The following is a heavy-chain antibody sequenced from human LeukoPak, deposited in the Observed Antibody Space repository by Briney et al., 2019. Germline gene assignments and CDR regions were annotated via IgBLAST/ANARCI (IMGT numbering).Heavy chain of an antibody. CDR3: ARRGDYRAGWFDS. CDR2: IYYSGTT. Sequence: SETLSLTCTVSGGSISSYYWSWIRQPPGKGLEWIGNIYYSGTTYYNPSLKSRVTISVDTSKNQFSLELTSVTAAETAIYYCARRGDYRAGWFDSWGQGTLVTVSS. J-gene: IGHJ5*01. D-gene: IGHD4-17*01. CDR1: GGSISSYY. V-gene: IGHV4-59*04.